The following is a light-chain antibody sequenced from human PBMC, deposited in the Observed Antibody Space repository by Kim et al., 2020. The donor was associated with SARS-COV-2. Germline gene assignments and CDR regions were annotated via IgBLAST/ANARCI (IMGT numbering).Light chain of an antibody. CDR1: QSITNW. J-gene: IGKJ4*01. CDR3: QQYNSYPFT. CDR2: KAS. V-gene: IGKV1-5*03. Sequence: DIQMTQSPSTLSASVGDRVTIICRASQSITNWLAWYQQKPGKATNLLIYKASSLESGVPSRFSGSGSGTEFTLTISSLQPDDFATYYCQQYNSYPFTFGGGTKVDIK.